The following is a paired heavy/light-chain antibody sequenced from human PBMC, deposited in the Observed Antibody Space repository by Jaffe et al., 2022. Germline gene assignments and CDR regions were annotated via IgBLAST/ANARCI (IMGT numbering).Heavy chain of an antibody. CDR2: TRNKANSYTT. D-gene: IGHD3-16*02. CDR3: ARVGGYDYIWGSYRYGGVADY. CDR1: GFTFSDHY. V-gene: IGHV3-72*01. J-gene: IGHJ4*02. Sequence: EVQLVESGGGLVQPGGSLRLSCAASGFTFSDHYMDWVRQAPGKGLEWVGRTRNKANSYTTEYAASVKGRFTISRDDSKNSLYLQMNSLKTEDTAVYYCARVGGYDYIWGSYRYGGVADYWGQGTLVTVSS.
Light chain of an antibody. V-gene: IGKV1-39*01. CDR3: QQSYSTPSIT. CDR1: QSISSY. CDR2: AAS. J-gene: IGKJ5*01. Sequence: DIQMTQSPSSLSASVGDRVTITCRASQSISSYLNWYQQKPGKAPKLLIYAASSLQSGVPSRFSGSGSGTDFTLTISSLQPEDFATYYCQQSYSTPSITFGQGTRLEIK.